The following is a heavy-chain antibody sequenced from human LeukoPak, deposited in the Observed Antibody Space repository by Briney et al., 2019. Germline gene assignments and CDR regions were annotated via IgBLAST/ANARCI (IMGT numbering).Heavy chain of an antibody. CDR3: ARVNSWTEEPDTGFDY. J-gene: IGHJ4*02. V-gene: IGHV6-1*01. D-gene: IGHD1-14*01. CDR1: GDTVSNKRAA. CDR2: TYYRSKWYN. Sequence: SQTLSLLCAISGDTVSNKRAAWNWIRQSPSRGLEWLGRTYYRSKWYNDYAVSVKSRITINPVTSKNQFSLQLNSVSPEDTAVYYCARVNSWTEEPDTGFDYWGQGILVTVSS.